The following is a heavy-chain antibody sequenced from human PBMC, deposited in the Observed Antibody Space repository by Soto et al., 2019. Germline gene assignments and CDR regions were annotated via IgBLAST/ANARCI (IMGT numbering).Heavy chain of an antibody. CDR3: ARDRVCTSATCGEFDYYYYYGMDA. J-gene: IGHJ6*02. CDR1: GVTFSNYA. Sequence: XGSLRLSCSASGVTFSNYAMHWVRQAPGKGLEWVAIISYDGNNKYNADSVKGRFTISRDNSKNTLYLQMNSLRAEDTAVYYCARDRVCTSATCGEFDYYYYYGMDAWGQGTTATVSS. D-gene: IGHD2-2*01. CDR2: ISYDGNNK. V-gene: IGHV3-30*04.